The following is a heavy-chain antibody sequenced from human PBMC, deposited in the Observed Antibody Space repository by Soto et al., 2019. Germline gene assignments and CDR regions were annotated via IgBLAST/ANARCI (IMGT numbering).Heavy chain of an antibody. J-gene: IGHJ4*02. CDR3: ARIGGVIIDLYYLDN. D-gene: IGHD2-21*01. V-gene: IGHV2-26*01. CDR1: GFSLSSERMG. CDR2: IFSNDEK. Sequence: QVTLKESGPVVVKPTETLTLTCTVSGFSLSSERMGVSWIRQPPGQALEWLAHIFSNDEKSYSTSLKSRLTVSKEPSNSQVVLTMTNMGPVDTATYYCARIGGVIIDLYYLDNWGQGALVTVSS.